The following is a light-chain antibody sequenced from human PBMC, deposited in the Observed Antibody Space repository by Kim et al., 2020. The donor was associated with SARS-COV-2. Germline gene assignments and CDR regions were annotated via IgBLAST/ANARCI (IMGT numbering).Light chain of an antibody. V-gene: IGLV4-69*01. CDR1: AVQSNYA. Sequence: SVKLPCILSAVQSNYAMAWLQQETGKGPRYLMRLYSDGRHTKGDGIPDRFSGSTSGSEYSLTISSLQSEDEADYYCQTWGSGIGVFGGGTQLTVL. CDR3: QTWGSGIGV. J-gene: IGLJ2*01. CDR2: LYSDGRH.